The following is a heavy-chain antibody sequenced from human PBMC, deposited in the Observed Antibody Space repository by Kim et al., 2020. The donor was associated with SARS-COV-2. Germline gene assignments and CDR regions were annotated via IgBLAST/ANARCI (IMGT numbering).Heavy chain of an antibody. CDR2: ISYDGSNK. Sequence: GGSLRLSCAASGFTFSSYGMHWVRQAPGKGLEWVAVISYDGSNKYYADSVKGRFTISRDNSKNTLYLQMNSLRAEDTAVYYCAKDGAGDLGYSSGPRHYYWYFDLWGRGTLVTVSS. J-gene: IGHJ2*01. V-gene: IGHV3-30*18. CDR1: GFTFSSYG. CDR3: AKDGAGDLGYSSGPRHYYWYFDL. D-gene: IGHD6-19*01.